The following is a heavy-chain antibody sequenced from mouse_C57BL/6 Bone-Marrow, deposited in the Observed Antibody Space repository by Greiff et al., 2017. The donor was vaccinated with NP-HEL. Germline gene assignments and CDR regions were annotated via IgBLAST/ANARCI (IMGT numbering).Heavy chain of an antibody. CDR3: ARQGLLGGWYFDV. Sequence: QVQLQQPGAELVKPGASVKLSCKASGYTFTSYWMHWVKQRPGQGLEWIGMIHPNSGSTNYNEKFKSKATLTVDKSSSTAYMQLSSLTSEDSAVYYGARQGLLGGWYFDVWGTGTTDTVSS. J-gene: IGHJ1*03. CDR2: IHPNSGST. D-gene: IGHD1-1*01. CDR1: GYTFTSYW. V-gene: IGHV1-64*01.